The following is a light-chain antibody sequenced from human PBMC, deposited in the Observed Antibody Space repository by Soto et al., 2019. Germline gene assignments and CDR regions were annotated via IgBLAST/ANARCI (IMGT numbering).Light chain of an antibody. CDR1: SSDVGGYNY. V-gene: IGLV2-14*01. Sequence: QSALTQPASVSGSPGQSITISCTGTSSDVGGYNYVSWYQQHPGKAPKLMIYDVSNRPSGVSNRFSGSKSVNTASLTISGLQAEYEDDYYCSSYTSSSTVVFGGGTKLTVL. CDR3: SSYTSSSTVV. J-gene: IGLJ2*01. CDR2: DVS.